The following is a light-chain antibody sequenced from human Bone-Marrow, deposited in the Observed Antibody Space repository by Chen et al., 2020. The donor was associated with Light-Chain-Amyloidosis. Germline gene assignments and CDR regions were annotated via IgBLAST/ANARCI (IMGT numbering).Light chain of an antibody. V-gene: IGLV3-25*03. CDR1: DLPTKY. CDR3: QSADSSGTYEVI. J-gene: IGLJ2*01. CDR2: RDT. Sequence: SYELTQPPSVSVSPGQTARITCSGDDLPTKYAYWYQQKPGPAPVLVIHRDTERPSGISERFSGSSSGTTATLTISGVQAEDEADYHCQSADSSGTYEVILGGGTKLTVL.